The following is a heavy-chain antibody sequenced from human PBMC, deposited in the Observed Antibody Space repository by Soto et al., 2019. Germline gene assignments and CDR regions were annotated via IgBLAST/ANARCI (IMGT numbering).Heavy chain of an antibody. CDR3: ARWWSGSRQGFDP. Sequence: QVQLQESGPGLVKPSQTLSLTCTVSGGSISSGDYYWSWIRQHPGKGLEWIGYIYYSGSTYYNPSLRRRVTISVDTSKNQLSLKLSSVTDADTAVYYCARWWSGSRQGFDPWGQGTLVTVSS. CDR2: IYYSGST. J-gene: IGHJ5*02. V-gene: IGHV4-31*03. D-gene: IGHD3-3*01. CDR1: GGSISSGDYY.